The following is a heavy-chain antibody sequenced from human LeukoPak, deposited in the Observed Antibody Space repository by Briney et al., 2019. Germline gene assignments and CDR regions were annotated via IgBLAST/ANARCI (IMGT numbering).Heavy chain of an antibody. V-gene: IGHV3-7*05. J-gene: IGHJ4*02. CDR2: IKHDGSEK. CDR3: ATAGVNGDYYFDF. Sequence: GGSLRLSCAASGFTFSSFWMRWVRQAPGKGLEWVANIKHDGSEKYYVDSVEGRFTISRDNAKNSLYLKMNSLRAEDTAVYYCATAGVNGDYYFDFWGQGTLVTVSS. D-gene: IGHD4-17*01. CDR1: GFTFSSFW.